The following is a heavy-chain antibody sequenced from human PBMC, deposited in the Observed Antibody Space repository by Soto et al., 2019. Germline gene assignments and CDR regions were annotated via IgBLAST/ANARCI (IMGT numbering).Heavy chain of an antibody. Sequence: LSCAASGFTFSSYSMNWVRQAPGKGLEWVSSISSSSSYIYYADSVKGRFTISRDNAKNSLYLQMNSLRAEDTAVYYCSRFRCSSTSCRIGWFDPWGQGTLVTVSS. V-gene: IGHV3-21*01. CDR1: GFTFSSYS. CDR2: ISSSSSYI. CDR3: SRFRCSSTSCRIGWFDP. D-gene: IGHD2-2*01. J-gene: IGHJ5*02.